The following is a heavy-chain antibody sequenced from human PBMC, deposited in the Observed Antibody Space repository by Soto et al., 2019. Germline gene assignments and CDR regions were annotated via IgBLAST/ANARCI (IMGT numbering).Heavy chain of an antibody. CDR2: IYYSGST. Sequence: LSLTCTVSGGSTRSYYWSWIRQPPGKGLEWIGHIYYSGSTNYNPSLKSRVTISVDTSKNQFSLKLSSVTAADTAVYYCARHGPHDFWSGYYSDYWGQGTLVTVSS. D-gene: IGHD3-3*01. J-gene: IGHJ4*02. CDR3: ARHGPHDFWSGYYSDY. V-gene: IGHV4-59*08. CDR1: GGSTRSYY.